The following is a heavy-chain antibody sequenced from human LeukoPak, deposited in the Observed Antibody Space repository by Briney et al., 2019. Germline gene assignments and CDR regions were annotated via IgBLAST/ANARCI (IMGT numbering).Heavy chain of an antibody. D-gene: IGHD4-17*01. CDR2: IYSGGST. Sequence: PGGSLRLSCEASGFTVSSNYMSWVRQAPGKGLEWVSVIYSGGSTYYADSVKGRFTISRDNSKNTLYLQMNSLRAEDTAVYYCAGGPGLTTVTTYPWDYWGQGTLVTVSS. CDR3: AGGPGLTTVTTYPWDY. CDR1: GFTVSSNY. V-gene: IGHV3-53*01. J-gene: IGHJ4*02.